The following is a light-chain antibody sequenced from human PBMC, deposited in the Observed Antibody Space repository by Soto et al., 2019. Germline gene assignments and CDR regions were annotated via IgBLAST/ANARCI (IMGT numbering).Light chain of an antibody. CDR3: QQYDRLPLT. V-gene: IGKV3-15*01. CDR2: DAS. J-gene: IGKJ4*01. Sequence: EIVMTQSPATLSLSPGERATLSCKASQSVNNNLTWYQQKPGQAPRLLIYDASNRATGIPARFNGSRSGTEFTLTISSLQSEDFAVYYCQQYDRLPLTFGRGTKVDI. CDR1: QSVNNN.